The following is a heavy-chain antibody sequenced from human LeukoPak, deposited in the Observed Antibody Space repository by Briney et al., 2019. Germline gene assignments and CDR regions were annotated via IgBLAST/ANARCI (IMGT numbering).Heavy chain of an antibody. CDR2: INHSGST. J-gene: IGHJ5*02. CDR3: ARRYSSSSRKFDP. V-gene: IGHV4-34*01. D-gene: IGHD6-6*01. Sequence: PSETLSLTCAVYGGSFSGYYWSWIRQPPGKGLEWVGEINHSGSTNYNPSLKSRVTISVDTSKIQFSLKLSSVTAADTAVYYCARRYSSSSRKFDPWGQGTLVTVSS. CDR1: GGSFSGYY.